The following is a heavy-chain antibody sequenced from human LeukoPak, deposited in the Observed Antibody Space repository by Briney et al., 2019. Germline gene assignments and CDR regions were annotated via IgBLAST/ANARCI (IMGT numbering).Heavy chain of an antibody. CDR3: ARYIWGSYPTFEDY. D-gene: IGHD3-16*02. Sequence: PSETLSLTCTVSGGSISSYYWSWIRQPPGKGLEWIAYIYYSGSTNYNPSLKSRVTISVDTSKNQFSLKLSSVTAADTAVYYCARYIWGSYPTFEDYWGQGTLATVSS. J-gene: IGHJ4*02. CDR2: IYYSGST. V-gene: IGHV4-59*01. CDR1: GGSISSYY.